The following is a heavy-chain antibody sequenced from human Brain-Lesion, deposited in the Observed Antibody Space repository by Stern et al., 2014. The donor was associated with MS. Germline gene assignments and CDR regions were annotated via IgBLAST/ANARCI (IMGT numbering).Heavy chain of an antibody. CDR1: GGSVSSTSYA. J-gene: IGHJ5*02. D-gene: IGHD2-15*01. V-gene: IGHV4-39*01. Sequence: QLQLQESGPGLVKPSETLSLTCTVAGGSVSSTSYAWAWIRPPPGKGLEWIGTIYYSGNTSYSPSRKSPLTISLDTPKKQFSLQLRSVTAADTAVYYCAGEEDIRYCSGGSCTGNWFDPWGQGTLVTVSS. CDR3: AGEEDIRYCSGGSCTGNWFDP. CDR2: IYYSGNT.